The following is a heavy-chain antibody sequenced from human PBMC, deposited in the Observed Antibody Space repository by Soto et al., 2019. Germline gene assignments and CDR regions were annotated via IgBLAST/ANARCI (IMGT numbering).Heavy chain of an antibody. J-gene: IGHJ5*02. D-gene: IGHD1-1*01. Sequence: SETLSLTCAVYGGSFSGYYWTWLRQPPGKGLEWIGEINHSGSTNYNPSLKSRVTISVDTSKNLFSLKVTSVTAADTAVYYCATANWSHHYFDPWGQGTLVTVSS. CDR2: INHSGST. CDR1: GGSFSGYY. V-gene: IGHV4-34*01. CDR3: ATANWSHHYFDP.